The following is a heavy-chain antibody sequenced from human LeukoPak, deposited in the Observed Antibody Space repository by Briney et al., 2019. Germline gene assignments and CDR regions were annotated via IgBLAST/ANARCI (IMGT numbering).Heavy chain of an antibody. Sequence: SVTVSCKASGATFSSYAIIWVRQAPGQGLEWRGGIIPIFGTANYAQKFQGRVTLTADESTSTAYMELSSLRSEDTAVYYCARDRNDFWSGSRFDYWGQGTLVTVSS. CDR3: ARDRNDFWSGSRFDY. CDR2: IIPIFGTA. CDR1: GATFSSYA. D-gene: IGHD3-3*01. J-gene: IGHJ4*02. V-gene: IGHV1-69*13.